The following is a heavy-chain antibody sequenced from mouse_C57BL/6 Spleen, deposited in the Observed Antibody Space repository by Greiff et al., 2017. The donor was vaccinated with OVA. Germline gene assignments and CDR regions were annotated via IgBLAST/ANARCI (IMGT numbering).Heavy chain of an antibody. V-gene: IGHV3-6*01. CDR2: ISYDGSN. Sequence: DVQLQESGPGLVKPSQSLSLTCSVTGYSITSGYYWNWIRQIPGNKLEWMGYISYDGSNNYNPSLKNRISITRDTSKNQFFLKLNSVTTEDTATYYCARGGNYDAMDYWGQGTSVTVSS. CDR3: ARGGNYDAMDY. CDR1: GYSITSGYY. J-gene: IGHJ4*01. D-gene: IGHD2-1*01.